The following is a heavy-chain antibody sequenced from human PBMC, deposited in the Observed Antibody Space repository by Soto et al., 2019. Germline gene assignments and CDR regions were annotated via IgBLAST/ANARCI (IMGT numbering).Heavy chain of an antibody. V-gene: IGHV3-30*04. CDR2: VSFDGKVT. D-gene: IGHD2-8*01. CDR3: ARKINGASQYFDY. Sequence: QVQLVESGGDMVQAGTSLRLSCTGSGFTFNSLSLHWVRQGPDKGLEWVAVVSFDGKVTYYADSVKGRFTVSRDNSKNTIYLQTNRLRAEDMAVYYGARKINGASQYFDYWGQGTPVTVSS. J-gene: IGHJ4*02. CDR1: GFTFNSLS.